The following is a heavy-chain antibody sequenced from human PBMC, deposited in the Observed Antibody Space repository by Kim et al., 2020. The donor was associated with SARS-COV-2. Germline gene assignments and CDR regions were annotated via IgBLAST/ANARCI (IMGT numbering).Heavy chain of an antibody. CDR3: ARHVKSGSYYDDY. J-gene: IGHJ4*02. V-gene: IGHV4-39*01. CDR1: GGSISSSSDY. CDR2: IYYSGRT. D-gene: IGHD1-26*01. Sequence: SETLSLTCTVSGGSISSSSDYWGWIRQPPGKGLEWIGSIYYSGRTYYNPSLKSRVTISVDTSKSQFSLKLSSVTATDTAVYYCARHVKSGSYYDDYWGPGTLVTVSS.